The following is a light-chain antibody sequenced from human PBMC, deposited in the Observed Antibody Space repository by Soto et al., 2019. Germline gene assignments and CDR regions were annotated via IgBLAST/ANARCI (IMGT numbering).Light chain of an antibody. CDR2: TAS. CDR3: QQSYSTPWT. Sequence: DIHMTQAPSSVSASVGHSVTITCRASQNIKNYLSWYQQKPGKAPKILIYTASSLQSGVPSRFSGSGSGTDFTLTIDSLQPEDFASYYCQQSYSTPWTFGRGTKVDIK. J-gene: IGKJ1*01. CDR1: QNIKNY. V-gene: IGKV1-39*01.